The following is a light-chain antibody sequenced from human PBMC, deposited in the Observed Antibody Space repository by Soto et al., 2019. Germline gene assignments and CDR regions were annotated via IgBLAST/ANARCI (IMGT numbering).Light chain of an antibody. CDR2: NND. V-gene: IGLV1-44*01. CDR1: SSNIGTYT. CDR3: SSYAGGNNWV. Sequence: QSVLTQPPSASGTPGQRVTISCSGSSSNIGTYTVNWYQQLPGTAPKLLIYNNDQRPSGVPDRFSGSKSGNTASLTVSGLQAEDEANYYCSSYAGGNNWVFGGGTQLTVL. J-gene: IGLJ3*02.